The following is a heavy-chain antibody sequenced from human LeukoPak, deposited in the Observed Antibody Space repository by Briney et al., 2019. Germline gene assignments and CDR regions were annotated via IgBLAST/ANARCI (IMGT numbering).Heavy chain of an antibody. Sequence: GGSLRLSCAASGFPFSAYAMSWVRQAPGKGLEWVSAISASGDITYYADSVRGRFTISRDNSKNTLYLQMNSLRAGDTALYYCAKESLRGHSYGFDNWGQGTLVTVSS. CDR1: GFPFSAYA. D-gene: IGHD5-18*01. V-gene: IGHV3-23*01. J-gene: IGHJ4*02. CDR3: AKESLRGHSYGFDN. CDR2: ISASGDIT.